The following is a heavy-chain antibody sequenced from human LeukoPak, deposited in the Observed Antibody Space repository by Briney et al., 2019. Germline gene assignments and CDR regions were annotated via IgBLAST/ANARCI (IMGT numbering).Heavy chain of an antibody. J-gene: IGHJ6*04. CDR3: ATSGSHPSLYYYYGMDV. V-gene: IGHV1-24*01. CDR1: RFTLTELS. Sequence: ASVKVSCKVSRFTLTELSLHWVRQAPGKGLEWMGGFDPEDGETIYAQKFQGRVTMTEDTSTDTAYMELSSLRSVDTAVYYCATSGSHPSLYYYYGMDVWGKGTTVTVSS. CDR2: FDPEDGET. D-gene: IGHD2-15*01.